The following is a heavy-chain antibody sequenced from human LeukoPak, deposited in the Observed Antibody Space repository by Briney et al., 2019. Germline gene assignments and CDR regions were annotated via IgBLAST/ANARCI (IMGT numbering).Heavy chain of an antibody. Sequence: AAVKVSRKASGGTFISYAIRWVRQAPGQGLEWMGRIIPILGIANYAQKFQGRVTITTDKSTSTAYMDLSSLRSEDTAVYYCARDRDGSGWYLDYWGQGTLVTVSS. D-gene: IGHD6-19*01. CDR1: GGTFISYA. J-gene: IGHJ4*02. CDR3: ARDRDGSGWYLDY. V-gene: IGHV1-69*04. CDR2: IIPILGIA.